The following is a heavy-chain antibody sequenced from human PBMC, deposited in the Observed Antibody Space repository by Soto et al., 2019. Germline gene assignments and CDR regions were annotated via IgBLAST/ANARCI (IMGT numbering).Heavy chain of an antibody. J-gene: IGHJ6*02. D-gene: IGHD3-3*01. CDR3: ATAGGYYRYYYGMDV. CDR1: GYTLTELP. V-gene: IGHV1-24*01. CDR2: FDPEDGET. Sequence: ASVKVSCKVSGYTLTELPMHWGRQTPGKGLEWMGGFDPEDGETIYAQKFQGRVTMTEDTSTDTAYMELSSLRSEDTAVYYCATAGGYYRYYYGMDVWGQGTTVTVSS.